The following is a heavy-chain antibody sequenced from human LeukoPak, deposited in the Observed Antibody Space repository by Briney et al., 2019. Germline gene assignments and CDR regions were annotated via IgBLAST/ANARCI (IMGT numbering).Heavy chain of an antibody. D-gene: IGHD4-11*01. Sequence: QPGGSLRLSCAASGFTVSSNYMSWVRQAPGKGLEWVSVIYSGGSTYYADSVKGRFTISRDNSKNTLYLQMNSLRAEDTAVYYCAKDGTLSNYGDRLDYWGQGTLVTVSS. J-gene: IGHJ4*02. CDR2: IYSGGST. CDR3: AKDGTLSNYGDRLDY. V-gene: IGHV3-53*05. CDR1: GFTVSSNY.